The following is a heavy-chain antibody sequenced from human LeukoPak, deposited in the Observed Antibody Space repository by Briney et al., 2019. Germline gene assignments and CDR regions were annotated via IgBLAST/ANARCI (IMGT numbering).Heavy chain of an antibody. V-gene: IGHV4-59*01. CDR2: VYNSGTT. D-gene: IGHD1-1*01. Sequence: SETLSLTCTVSGGSMTGSHWTWIRQPPGKGLEYIGYVYNSGTTFYNPSLKSRVTISADTSKKHSSLRLTSVTAADTAIYYCARGAGGYRFDPWGLGTLVTVSS. CDR3: ARGAGGYRFDP. J-gene: IGHJ5*02. CDR1: GGSMTGSH.